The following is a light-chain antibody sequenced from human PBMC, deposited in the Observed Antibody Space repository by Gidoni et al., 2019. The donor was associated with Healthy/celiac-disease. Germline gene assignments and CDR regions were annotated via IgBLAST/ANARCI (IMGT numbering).Light chain of an antibody. CDR2: YAS. CDR1: QSIGSS. CDR3: HQSSSLPYT. V-gene: IGKV6-21*01. Sequence: EIVLTQSPDFPSVTPKEKVTITCRASQSIGSSLHWYQQKPNQSPKLLIKYASHSFSGVPSRFSGSGSGTDFTLTINSLEAEEAATYYCHQSSSLPYTFGQGTKLEIK. J-gene: IGKJ2*01.